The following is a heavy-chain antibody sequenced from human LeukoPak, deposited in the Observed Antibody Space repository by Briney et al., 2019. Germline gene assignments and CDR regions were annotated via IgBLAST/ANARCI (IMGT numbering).Heavy chain of an antibody. CDR3: ASRDAAIGYCSGGSCNDAFDI. CDR2: INPNSGGT. V-gene: IGHV1-2*02. CDR1: GYTFTGYY. D-gene: IGHD2-15*01. Sequence: ASVKVSCKASGYTFTGYYMHWVRQAPGQGLEWMGWINPNSGGTNYAQKFQGRVTMTRDTSISTAYMELSRLRSDDTAVYYCASRDAAIGYCSGGSCNDAFDIWGQGTMVTVSS. J-gene: IGHJ3*02.